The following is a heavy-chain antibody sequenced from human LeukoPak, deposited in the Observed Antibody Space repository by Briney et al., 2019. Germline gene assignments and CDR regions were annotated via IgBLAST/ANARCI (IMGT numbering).Heavy chain of an antibody. J-gene: IGHJ5*02. V-gene: IGHV3-7*01. CDR2: IKQDGSEK. CDR3: ARVSLVVVVAATPAFDP. D-gene: IGHD2-15*01. Sequence: GGSLRLSCAASGFTFSSYWMSWVRQAPGKGLDWVANIKQDGSEKYYVDSVKGRFTISRDNAKNSLYLQMNSLRAEDTDVYYCARVSLVVVVAATPAFDPWGQGTLVTVSS. CDR1: GFTFSSYW.